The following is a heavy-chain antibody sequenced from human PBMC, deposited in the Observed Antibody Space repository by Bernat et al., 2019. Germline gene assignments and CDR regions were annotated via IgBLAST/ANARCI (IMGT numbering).Heavy chain of an antibody. CDR1: GFTFSSYA. CDR3: ARERNDGGVLYFDY. J-gene: IGHJ4*02. V-gene: IGHV3-30-3*01. D-gene: IGHD1-1*01. CDR2: ISYDGSNK. Sequence: VQLVESGGGVVQPGRSLRLSCAASGFTFSSYAMHWVRQAPGKGLEWVAVISYDGSNKYYADSVKGRFTISRDNSKNTLYLQMNSLRAEDTAVYYCARERNDGGVLYFDYWGQGTLVTVSS.